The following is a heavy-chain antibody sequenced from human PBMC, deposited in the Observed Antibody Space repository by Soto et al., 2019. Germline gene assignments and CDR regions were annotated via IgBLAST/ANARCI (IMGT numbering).Heavy chain of an antibody. CDR2: IIPILGIA. CDR1: GGTFSSYT. J-gene: IGHJ6*03. Sequence: SLKVSCKASGGTFSSYTISWVRQAPGQGLEWMGRIIPILGIANYAQKFQGRVTITADKSTSTAYMELSSLRSEDTAVYYCAREYSSSSESEDYYYYMDVWGKGTTVTVSS. D-gene: IGHD6-6*01. V-gene: IGHV1-69*02. CDR3: AREYSSSSESEDYYYYMDV.